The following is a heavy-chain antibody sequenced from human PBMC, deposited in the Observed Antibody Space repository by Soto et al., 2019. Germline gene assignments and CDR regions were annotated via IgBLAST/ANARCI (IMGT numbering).Heavy chain of an antibody. J-gene: IGHJ4*02. Sequence: SETLSLTCGVHGRSLSGDYWSWIRRPPGKGLEWIGEINGNGNTNYNPSLKSRVTMSADTSKSQFSLKVSSVTAADTAIYYCARNGYYAIDYWGQGILVTVSS. V-gene: IGHV4-34*01. CDR1: GRSLSGDY. CDR3: ARNGYYAIDY. CDR2: INGNGNT. D-gene: IGHD2-8*01.